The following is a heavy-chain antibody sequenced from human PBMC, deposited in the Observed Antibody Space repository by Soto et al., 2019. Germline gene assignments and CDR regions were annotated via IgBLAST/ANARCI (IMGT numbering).Heavy chain of an antibody. CDR3: ARSHCSGGSCYLGAFDI. V-gene: IGHV1-46*01. CDR2: INPSGGAT. CDR1: GYTFINFF. D-gene: IGHD2-15*01. J-gene: IGHJ3*02. Sequence: QVQLVQSGAEVQKPGASVKISCKASGYTFINFFIHWVRQDPGQGLEWVGIINPSGGATTYPQKFQGRVTMTRDTSTSTVYMDVSSLRFDDTAVYYCARSHCSGGSCYLGAFDIWGQGTMVTVSS.